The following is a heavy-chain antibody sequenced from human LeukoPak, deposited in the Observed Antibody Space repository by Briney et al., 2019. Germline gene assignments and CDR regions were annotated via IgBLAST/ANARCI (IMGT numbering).Heavy chain of an antibody. CDR2: ISYDGSNK. CDR3: ARTTTPHYYGSGSYALGY. D-gene: IGHD3-10*01. J-gene: IGHJ4*02. CDR1: GFTFSTYA. V-gene: IGHV3-30-3*01. Sequence: GGSLRLSCAAPGFTFSTYAMHWVRQGPGKGLEWVAVISYDGSNKYYADSVKGRFTISRDNSKNTLYLQTSSLSAEDTAVYYCARTTTPHYYGSGSYALGYWGQGTLVTVPS.